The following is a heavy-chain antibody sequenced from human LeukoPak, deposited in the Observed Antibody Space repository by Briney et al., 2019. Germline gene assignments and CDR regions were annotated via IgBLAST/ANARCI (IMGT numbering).Heavy chain of an antibody. D-gene: IGHD1-26*01. V-gene: IGHV3-9*01. CDR2: ISWNSGSI. Sequence: GGSLRLSCAASGFTFSSYAMHWVRQAPGKGLEWVSGISWNSGSIGYADSVKGRFTISRDNAKNSLYLQMNSLRAEDTALYYCAKDGDGGSYYNYFDYWGQGTLVTVSS. CDR3: AKDGDGGSYYNYFDY. CDR1: GFTFSSYA. J-gene: IGHJ4*02.